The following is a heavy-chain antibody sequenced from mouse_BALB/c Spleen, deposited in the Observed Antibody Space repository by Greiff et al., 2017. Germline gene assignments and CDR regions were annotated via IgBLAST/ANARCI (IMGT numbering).Heavy chain of an antibody. CDR3: TREEHDYDYAMDY. CDR2: IYPGSGST. Sequence: LQQPGSELVRPGASVKLSCKASGYTFTSYWMHWVKQRHGQGLEWIGNIYPGSGSTNYDEKFKSKGTLTVDTSSSTAYMHLSSLTSEDSAVYYCTREEHDYDYAMDYWGQGTSVTVSS. CDR1: GYTFTSYW. D-gene: IGHD2-4*01. V-gene: IGHV1S22*01. J-gene: IGHJ4*01.